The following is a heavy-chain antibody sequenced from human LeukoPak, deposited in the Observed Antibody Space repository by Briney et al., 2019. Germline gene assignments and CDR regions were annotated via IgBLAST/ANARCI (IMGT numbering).Heavy chain of an antibody. V-gene: IGHV3-30*18. Sequence: PGGSLRLSCVASGFTFSSYSMSWVRQAPGRGLEWVAIISYDGNNEYYADSVKGRFTISRDNSKNTLYLQMNSLRAEDTAVYYCAKDRPLGDSYYDGNGYGLDYWGQGTLVTVSS. CDR3: AKDRPLGDSYYDGNGYGLDY. D-gene: IGHD3-22*01. CDR2: ISYDGNNE. J-gene: IGHJ4*02. CDR1: GFTFSSYS.